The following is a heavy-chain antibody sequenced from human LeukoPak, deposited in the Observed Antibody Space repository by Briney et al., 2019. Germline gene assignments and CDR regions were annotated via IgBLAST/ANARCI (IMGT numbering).Heavy chain of an antibody. Sequence: GASVKVSCKASGYTFTGYYMHWVRQAPGQGLEWMGWINPNSGGTNYAQKFQGRVTMTRDTSISTAYMELSRLRSDDTAVYYCARTATYDYVWGSYRHWYFDLWGRGTLVTVSS. V-gene: IGHV1-2*02. CDR1: GYTFTGYY. CDR2: INPNSGGT. CDR3: ARTATYDYVWGSYRHWYFDL. J-gene: IGHJ2*01. D-gene: IGHD3-16*02.